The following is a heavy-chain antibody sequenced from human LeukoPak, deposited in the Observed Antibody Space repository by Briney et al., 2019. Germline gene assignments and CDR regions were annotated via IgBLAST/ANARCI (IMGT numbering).Heavy chain of an antibody. V-gene: IGHV3-23*01. D-gene: IGHD1-26*01. CDR3: AKAHLRYSGSHPYYYYMDV. J-gene: IGHJ6*03. CDR1: GFTFSSYA. CDR2: ISGSGGST. Sequence: GGSLRLSCAASGFTFSSYAMSWVRQAPGKGLEWVSAISGSGGSTYYADSVKGRFTISRDNSKNTLYLQMNSLRAEDTAVYYCAKAHLRYSGSHPYYYYMDVWGKGTTVTVSS.